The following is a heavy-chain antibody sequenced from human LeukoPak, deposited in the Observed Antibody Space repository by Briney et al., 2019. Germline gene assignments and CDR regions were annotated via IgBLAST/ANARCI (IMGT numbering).Heavy chain of an antibody. CDR3: AREYYYDSSGYFPLDY. V-gene: IGHV3-30-3*01. Sequence: GGSLRLSCAASGFTFSSYAMHWVRQAPGKGLEWVTVISYDGSNKYYADSVKGRFTISRDNSKNTLYLQMNSLRAEDTAVYYCAREYYYDSSGYFPLDYWGQGTLVTVSS. J-gene: IGHJ4*02. CDR2: ISYDGSNK. CDR1: GFTFSSYA. D-gene: IGHD3-22*01.